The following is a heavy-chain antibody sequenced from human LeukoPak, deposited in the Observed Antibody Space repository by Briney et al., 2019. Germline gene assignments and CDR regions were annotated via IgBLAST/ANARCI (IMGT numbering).Heavy chain of an antibody. CDR2: NSGTGGST. CDR1: GFNFRRYA. J-gene: IGHJ4*02. V-gene: IGHV3-23*01. D-gene: IGHD3-22*01. Sequence: GGSLLPSCAGSGFNFRRYAMRGGRPAPGKGREGVSANSGTGGSTYYADSVKGRFTISRDNSKNTLYLQMNSLRAEDTAVYYCAKIPYDSSGYYFDYWGQGALVTVSS. CDR3: AKIPYDSSGYYFDY.